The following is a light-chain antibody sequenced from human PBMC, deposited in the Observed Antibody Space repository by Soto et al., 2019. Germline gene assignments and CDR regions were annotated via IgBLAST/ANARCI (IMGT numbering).Light chain of an antibody. CDR2: GAS. CDR3: QQYNNWPSLT. CDR1: QSVSSN. Sequence: EIVMTQSPATLSVSPGERATLSCRASQSVSSNLAWYQQKPGQAPRLLIYGASTRATGIPARFSGSGSGTEFTRTISSLQSEDFAVYYCQQYNNWPSLTFGGGTKVDIK. J-gene: IGKJ4*01. V-gene: IGKV3-15*01.